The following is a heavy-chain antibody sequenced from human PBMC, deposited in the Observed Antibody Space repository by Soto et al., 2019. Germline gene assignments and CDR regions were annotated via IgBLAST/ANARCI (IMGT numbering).Heavy chain of an antibody. CDR1: GFTLRSYS. J-gene: IGHJ6*02. V-gene: IGHV3-23*01. Sequence: RRSCAASGFTLRSYSMNLVRQAPGKGLEWVSAMRCSGSSRYNADSVWGRFTISRYNTKNTVYLQMNRLRDEDTAVYDCTKVQDDWNYYYGMDVWGQGTTVTVSS. D-gene: IGHD1-1*01. CDR3: TKVQDDWNYYYGMDV. CDR2: MRCSGSSR.